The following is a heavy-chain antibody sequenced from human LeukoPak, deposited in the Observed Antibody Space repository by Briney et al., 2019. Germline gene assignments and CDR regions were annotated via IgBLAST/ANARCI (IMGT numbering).Heavy chain of an antibody. Sequence: ASVKVSCKASGYTFTSYYMHWVRQAPGQGLEWMGIINTSGGSTSYAQKFQGRVTMTRDTSTSTVYMELRSLRSEDTAVYYCATGAGIAAAGPKAAYWGQGTLVTVYS. CDR1: GYTFTSYY. V-gene: IGHV1-46*01. J-gene: IGHJ4*02. D-gene: IGHD6-13*01. CDR3: ATGAGIAAAGPKAAY. CDR2: INTSGGST.